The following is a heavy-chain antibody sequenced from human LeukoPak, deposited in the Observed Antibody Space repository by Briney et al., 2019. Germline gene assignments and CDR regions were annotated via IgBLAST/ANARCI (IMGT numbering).Heavy chain of an antibody. D-gene: IGHD2-15*01. J-gene: IGHJ5*02. V-gene: IGHV4-34*01. CDR1: GGSFSGYY. CDR3: ARGHGVVVDATNNWLDP. Sequence: SETLSLTCAVYGGSFSGYYWSWIRQPPGKGLEWIGEIKHSGSINYNPSLKSRVTISVDTSKNQFSLKLSSVTAADTAVYYCARGHGVVVDATNNWLDPWGQGTLVTVSS. CDR2: IKHSGSI.